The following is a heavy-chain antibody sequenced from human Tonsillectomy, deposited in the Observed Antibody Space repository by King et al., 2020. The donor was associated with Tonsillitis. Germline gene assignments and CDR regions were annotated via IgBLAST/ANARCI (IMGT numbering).Heavy chain of an antibody. J-gene: IGHJ6*02. CDR3: TRFLGYCSSTSCLIEYSYYGMDV. D-gene: IGHD2-2*01. Sequence: VQLVESGGGLVKPGRSLRLSCTASGFTFGDYAMSWFRQAPGKGLEWVGCIRSKAYGGTTEYAASVKGRFTISRDDSKSIAYLQMNSLKTEDTAVYYCTRFLGYCSSTSCLIEYSYYGMDVWGQGTTVTVSS. CDR2: IRSKAYGGTT. V-gene: IGHV3-49*05. CDR1: GFTFGDYA.